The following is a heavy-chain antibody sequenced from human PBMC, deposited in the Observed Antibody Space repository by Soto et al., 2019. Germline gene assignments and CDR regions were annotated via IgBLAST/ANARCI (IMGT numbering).Heavy chain of an antibody. CDR2: IYYSGTT. CDR1: GYSISSSNW. CDR3: ARREIQGPIDY. V-gene: IGHV4-28*01. J-gene: IGHJ4*02. Sequence: QVQLQESGPGLVKPSDTLSLTCAVSGYSISSSNWWGWIRQPPGKGLEWIGDIYYSGTTYYNPSLQRRVTMSVDPSKNQCALKLTSVTAVDTAVYYCARREIQGPIDYWGQGTLVTVSS. D-gene: IGHD1-26*01.